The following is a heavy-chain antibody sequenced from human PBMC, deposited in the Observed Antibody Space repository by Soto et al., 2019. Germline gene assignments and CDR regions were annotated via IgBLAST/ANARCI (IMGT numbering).Heavy chain of an antibody. Sequence: VASVKVSCKASGYTFTNYGISWVRQAPGQGLEWMGWISAYNGNTNYAQKVRGRVTTTTDTSTSTAYMELRSLRSDDTAVYYCARSGSSWNLREFDFWGQGTLVTVSS. D-gene: IGHD6-13*01. J-gene: IGHJ4*02. CDR2: ISAYNGNT. V-gene: IGHV1-18*01. CDR1: GYTFTNYG. CDR3: ARSGSSWNLREFDF.